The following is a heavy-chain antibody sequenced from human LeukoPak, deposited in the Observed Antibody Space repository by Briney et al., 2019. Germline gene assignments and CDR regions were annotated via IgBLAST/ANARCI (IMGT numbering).Heavy chain of an antibody. CDR3: ARLDEYSSSSRYYGMDV. V-gene: IGHV1-69*13. J-gene: IGHJ6*02. Sequence: SVKVSCKTSGYTFTSYAVNWVRQAPGQGLEWMGGIIPIFGTANYAQKFQGRVTITADESTSTAYMELSSLRSEDTAVYYCARLDEYSSSSRYYGMDVWGQGTTVTVSS. D-gene: IGHD6-6*01. CDR1: GYTFTSYA. CDR2: IIPIFGTA.